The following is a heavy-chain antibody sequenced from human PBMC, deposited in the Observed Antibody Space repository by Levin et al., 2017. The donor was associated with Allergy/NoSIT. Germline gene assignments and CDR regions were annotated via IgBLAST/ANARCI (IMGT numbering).Heavy chain of an antibody. CDR2: ISSSSSYI. J-gene: IGHJ6*02. D-gene: IGHD5-12*01. Sequence: GGSLRLSCAASGFTFSSYSMNWVRQAPGKGLEGVSSISSSSSYIYYADSVKGRFTISRDNAKNSLYLQMNSLRAEDTAVYYCARGSRYSPLKYGMDVWGQGTTVTVSS. CDR3: ARGSRYSPLKYGMDV. V-gene: IGHV3-21*01. CDR1: GFTFSSYS.